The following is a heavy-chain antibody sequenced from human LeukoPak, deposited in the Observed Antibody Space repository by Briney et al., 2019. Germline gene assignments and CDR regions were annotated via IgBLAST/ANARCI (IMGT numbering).Heavy chain of an antibody. D-gene: IGHD1/OR15-1a*01. Sequence: GGSLRLSCAASGFPLSSYSMNWVRQAPGKGLEWVSYITSSGSTIYYVDSVKGRFTMSRDNSKNSLFLQMKSPRAEDTAVYYWVRVKGRNTDYWGQGALVTVSS. V-gene: IGHV3-48*01. CDR3: VRVKGRNTDY. CDR2: ITSSGSTI. J-gene: IGHJ4*02. CDR1: GFPLSSYS.